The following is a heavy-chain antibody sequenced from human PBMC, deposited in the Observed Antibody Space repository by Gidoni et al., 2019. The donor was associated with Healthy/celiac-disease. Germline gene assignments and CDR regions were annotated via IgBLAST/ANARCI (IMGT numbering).Heavy chain of an antibody. V-gene: IGHV3-15*01. J-gene: IGHJ6*02. CDR2: IKSKTDGGTT. Sequence: EVQLVESGGGLVKPGGSLRLSCAASGFTFSNAWMSWVRQAPGKGLEWVGRIKSKTDGGTTDYAAPVKGRFTISRDDSKNTLYLQMNSLKTEDTAVYYCTTLNYYYYGMDVWGQGTTVTVSS. CDR3: TTLNYYYYGMDV. CDR1: GFTFSNAW.